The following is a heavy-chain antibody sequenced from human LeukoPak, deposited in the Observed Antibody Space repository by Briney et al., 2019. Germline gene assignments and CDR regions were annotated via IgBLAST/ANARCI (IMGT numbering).Heavy chain of an antibody. CDR1: GFTFSSYA. V-gene: IGHV3-23*01. D-gene: IGHD2-2*01. CDR2: ISDSGDNT. CDR3: AKDTGYCSSTSCELDY. J-gene: IGHJ4*02. Sequence: PGGSVRLSCAASGFTFSSYAMSWVRQAPGKGLEWVSGISDSGDNTYYADSVKGRFTISRDNSKNTLYLQMNSLRAEDTAVYYCAKDTGYCSSTSCELDYWGQGTLVTVSS.